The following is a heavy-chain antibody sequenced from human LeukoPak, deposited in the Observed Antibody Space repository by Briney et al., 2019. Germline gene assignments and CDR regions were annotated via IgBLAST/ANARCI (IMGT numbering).Heavy chain of an antibody. Sequence: SETLSLTCAVYGGSFSGYYWSWIRQPPGKGLEGIGEINHSGRTNYNPSLKSRVTISVDTSKNQFSLKLSSVTAADTAVYYCARIPTVTFFDYWGQGTLVTVSS. V-gene: IGHV4-34*01. D-gene: IGHD4-17*01. CDR3: ARIPTVTFFDY. CDR1: GGSFSGYY. CDR2: INHSGRT. J-gene: IGHJ4*02.